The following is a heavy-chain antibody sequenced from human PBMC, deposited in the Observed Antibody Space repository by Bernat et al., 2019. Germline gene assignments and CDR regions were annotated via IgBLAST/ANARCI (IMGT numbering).Heavy chain of an antibody. D-gene: IGHD1-20*01. CDR1: GFTFSNYG. CDR2: ITYDGSKK. V-gene: IGHV3-30*18. Sequence: VQLVESGGGVVQPGRSLRLSCAASGFTFSNYGIHWVRQAPCKGPEWVALITYDGSKKYYADCVRGRFTISRDNSKNTLYVQMNSLRAEDTAVYYCAKDARRMTVTAAYGMDVWGQGTTVTVSS. CDR3: AKDARRMTVTAAYGMDV. J-gene: IGHJ6*02.